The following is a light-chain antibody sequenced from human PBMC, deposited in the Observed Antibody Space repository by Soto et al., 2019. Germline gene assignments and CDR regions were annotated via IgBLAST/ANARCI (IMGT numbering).Light chain of an antibody. Sequence: EVVLTQSPGTLSLSPGDRATLSCRASQSITPSYLAWYQQKPGQAPRLLIYGTFTRATGIPDRFSGTGTGTDFTLTISSLEPEDFAVYYCQQYGSSARTFGPGTKVEIK. CDR1: QSITPSY. V-gene: IGKV3-20*01. CDR2: GTF. J-gene: IGKJ1*01. CDR3: QQYGSSART.